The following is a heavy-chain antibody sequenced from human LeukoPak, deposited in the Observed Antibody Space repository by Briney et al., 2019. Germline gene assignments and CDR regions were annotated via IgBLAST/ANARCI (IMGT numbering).Heavy chain of an antibody. J-gene: IGHJ6*03. D-gene: IGHD3-22*01. Sequence: SVKVSCKAFGYTFTSNYMHWVRQAPGQGPEWMGVISPSGGSTTYAQKFQGRVTITADKSTSTAYMELSSLRSEDTAVYYCAREIYYYDSSGYYSSYYYYYMDVWGKGTTVTVSS. CDR3: AREIYYYDSSGYYSSYYYYYMDV. V-gene: IGHV1-46*01. CDR1: GYTFTSNY. CDR2: ISPSGGST.